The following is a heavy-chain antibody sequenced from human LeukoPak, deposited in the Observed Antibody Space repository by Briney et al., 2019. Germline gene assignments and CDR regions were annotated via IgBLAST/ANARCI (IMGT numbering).Heavy chain of an antibody. Sequence: SKTLSLTCAVSGYSISSGYYWGWIRQPPGKGLEWIGSIYHSGSTYYNPSLKSRVTISVDTSKNQFSLKLSSVTAADTAVYYCARRDSGSYYGLDYWGQGTLVTVSS. CDR3: ARRDSGSYYGLDY. CDR1: GYSISSGYY. J-gene: IGHJ4*02. V-gene: IGHV4-38-2*01. CDR2: IYHSGST. D-gene: IGHD1-26*01.